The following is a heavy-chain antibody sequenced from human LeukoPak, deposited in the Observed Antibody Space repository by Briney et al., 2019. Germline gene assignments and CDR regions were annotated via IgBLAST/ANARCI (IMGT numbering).Heavy chain of an antibody. J-gene: IGHJ4*02. CDR1: GGSISSYY. V-gene: IGHV4-59*01. Sequence: PSETLSLTCTVSGGSISSYYWSWIRQPPGKGLEWIGYIYYSGSTNYNPSLKSRVTISVDTSKNQFSLKLSSVTAADTAVYYCASCSGGSCYTDYWGQGTLVTVSS. CDR2: IYYSGST. D-gene: IGHD2-15*01. CDR3: ASCSGGSCYTDY.